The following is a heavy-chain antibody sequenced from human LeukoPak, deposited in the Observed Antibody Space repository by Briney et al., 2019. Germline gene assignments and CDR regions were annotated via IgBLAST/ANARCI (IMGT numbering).Heavy chain of an antibody. CDR2: IRYDGSNK. CDR3: AKSARDSSDNSYYDY. D-gene: IGHD3-22*01. V-gene: IGHV3-30*02. Sequence: GGSLRLSCAASGFTFSSYGMHWVRQAPGKGLEWVAFIRYDGSNKYYADSVKGRFTISRDNSKNTLYLQMNSLRAEDTAVYYCAKSARDSSDNSYYDYWGQGTLVTVSS. J-gene: IGHJ4*02. CDR1: GFTFSSYG.